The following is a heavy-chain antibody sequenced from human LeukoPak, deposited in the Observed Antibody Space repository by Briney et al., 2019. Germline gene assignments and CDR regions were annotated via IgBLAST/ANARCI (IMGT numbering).Heavy chain of an antibody. CDR2: IYYSGST. CDR3: ARGGTIFGVDDAFDI. J-gene: IGHJ3*02. V-gene: IGHV4-59*01. Sequence: SETLSLTCTVSGGSISSYYWSRIRQPPGKGLEWIGYIYYSGSTNYNPSLKSRVTISVDTSKNQFSLKLSSVTAADTAVYYCARGGTIFGVDDAFDIWGQGTMVTVSS. CDR1: GGSISSYY. D-gene: IGHD3-3*01.